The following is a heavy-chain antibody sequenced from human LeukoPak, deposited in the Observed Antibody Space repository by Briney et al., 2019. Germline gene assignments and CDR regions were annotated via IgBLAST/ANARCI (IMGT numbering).Heavy chain of an antibody. Sequence: ASVKVSCKASGYTFTSYYMHWVRQAPGQGLEWMGWINPNSGGTNYVQKFQGRVTMTRDTSISTAYMELSRLRSDDTAVYYCARDHSIVGAYRYFDLWGRGTLVTVSS. CDR1: GYTFTSYY. V-gene: IGHV1-2*02. J-gene: IGHJ2*01. D-gene: IGHD1-26*01. CDR3: ARDHSIVGAYRYFDL. CDR2: INPNSGGT.